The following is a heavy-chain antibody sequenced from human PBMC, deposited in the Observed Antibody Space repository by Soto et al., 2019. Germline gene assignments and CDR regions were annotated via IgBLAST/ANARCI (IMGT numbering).Heavy chain of an antibody. CDR2: IWYDGSNK. CDR1: GFTFSSYG. V-gene: IGHV3-33*01. Sequence: AGGSLRLSCAASGFTFSSYGMHWVRQAPGKGLEWVAVIWYDGSNKYYADSVKGRFTISRDNSKNTLYLQMNSLRAEDTAVYYCARSSIAVVYFDYWGQGTLVTVSS. CDR3: ARSSIAVVYFDY. J-gene: IGHJ4*02. D-gene: IGHD6-19*01.